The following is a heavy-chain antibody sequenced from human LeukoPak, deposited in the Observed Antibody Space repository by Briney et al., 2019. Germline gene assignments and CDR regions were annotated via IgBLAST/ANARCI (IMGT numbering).Heavy chain of an antibody. J-gene: IGHJ4*02. CDR1: EFDFSSHA. CDR3: AASFGATSYFDY. Sequence: PGGSLRLSCAASEFDFSSHAMTWVRQAPGKGLEWVSAISISGSKTYYADSVKGRFTISRDNAKNSLYLQMNSLRAEDTAVYYCAASFGATSYFDYWGQGTLVTVSS. V-gene: IGHV3-21*01. CDR2: ISISGSKT. D-gene: IGHD1-26*01.